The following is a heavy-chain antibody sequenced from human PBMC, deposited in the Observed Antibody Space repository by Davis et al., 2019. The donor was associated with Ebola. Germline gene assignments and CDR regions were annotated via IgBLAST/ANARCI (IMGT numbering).Heavy chain of an antibody. CDR1: GFTFSNNW. CDR2: INTDGSTI. D-gene: IGHD2-8*01. J-gene: IGHJ6*02. Sequence: PGGSLRLSCAASGFTFSNNWMHWVRQAPGKGLVWVSRINTDGSTINYADSVKGRFTISRDNAKNTVYLQMNSLRAEDTAVYYCARDLRGFQKVLYYYYAMDVWGQGTTVTVSS. V-gene: IGHV3-74*01. CDR3: ARDLRGFQKVLYYYYAMDV.